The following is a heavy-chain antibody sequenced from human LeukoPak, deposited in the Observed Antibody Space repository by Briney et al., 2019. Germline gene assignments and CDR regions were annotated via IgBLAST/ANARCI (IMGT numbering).Heavy chain of an antibody. V-gene: IGHV3-21*01. Sequence: GGSLRLSCAASGFTFSSYSMNWVRQAPGKGLEWVSSISSSSSYIYYADSVKGRFTISRDNAKNSLYLQMNSLRAEDTAVYYCARDRITMLVVVMFDYWGQGTLVTVSS. CDR2: ISSSSSYI. J-gene: IGHJ4*02. CDR3: ARDRITMLVVVMFDY. D-gene: IGHD3-22*01. CDR1: GFTFSSYS.